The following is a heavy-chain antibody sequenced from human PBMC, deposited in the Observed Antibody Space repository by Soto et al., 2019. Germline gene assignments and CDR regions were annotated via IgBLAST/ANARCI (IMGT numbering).Heavy chain of an antibody. CDR1: GDSVSSTSTA. D-gene: IGHD6-19*01. V-gene: IGHV6-1*01. J-gene: IGHJ4*02. CDR3: ARGSYYSGWV. Sequence: PSQTLSLPCAISGDSVSSTSTAWSWIRQSPSRGLEWLGRTYYRSNWYTDYAVSVKSRITISPDTSKNQFSLQLNSVTPENTAVYYCARGSYYSGWVWGQGTLVTVS. CDR2: TYYRSNWYT.